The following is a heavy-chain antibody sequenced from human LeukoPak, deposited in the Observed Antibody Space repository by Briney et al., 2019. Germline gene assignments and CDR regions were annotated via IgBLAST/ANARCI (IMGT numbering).Heavy chain of an antibody. Sequence: SETLSLTCTVSGGSISSYYWSWIRQPPGKGLEWIGYIYYSGSTNYNPSLKSRVTISVDTSKNQSSLKLSSVTAADTAVYYCARDGGSYYDSSGSYYFDYWGQGTLVTVSS. V-gene: IGHV4-59*01. CDR1: GGSISSYY. J-gene: IGHJ4*02. CDR2: IYYSGST. D-gene: IGHD3-22*01. CDR3: ARDGGSYYDSSGSYYFDY.